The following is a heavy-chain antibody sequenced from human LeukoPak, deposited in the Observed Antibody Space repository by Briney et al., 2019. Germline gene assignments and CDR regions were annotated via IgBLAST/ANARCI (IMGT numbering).Heavy chain of an antibody. CDR2: ISWNSGSI. J-gene: IGHJ4*02. CDR1: GFTFDDYA. CDR3: AKDKWHYYGSGSQLDY. Sequence: GGSLRLSCAASGFTFDDYAMHWVRQAPGKGLEWVSGISWNSGSIGYADSVKGRFTISRDNAKNSLYLQMNSLRAEDTALYYCAKDKWHYYGSGSQLDYWGQGTLVTVSS. D-gene: IGHD3-10*01. V-gene: IGHV3-9*01.